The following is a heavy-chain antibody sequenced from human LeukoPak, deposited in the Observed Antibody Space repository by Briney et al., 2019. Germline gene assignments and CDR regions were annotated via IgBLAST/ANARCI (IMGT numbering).Heavy chain of an antibody. V-gene: IGHV3-30*02. CDR1: GFTFSSYG. CDR2: IQYDRSNQ. Sequence: GGSLRLSCAASGFTFSSYGMHWVRQAPGKGLEWVAYIQYDRSNQHYAGSVKGRFSISRDNSKNTLSLQMNSLRAEDTAVYYCAKDRCSNGIGCLYYYMDVWGKGTTVSIPS. D-gene: IGHD2-8*01. CDR3: AKDRCSNGIGCLYYYMDV. J-gene: IGHJ6*03.